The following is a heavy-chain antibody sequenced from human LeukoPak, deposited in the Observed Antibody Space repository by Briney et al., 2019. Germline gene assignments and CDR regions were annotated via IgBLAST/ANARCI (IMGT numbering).Heavy chain of an antibody. CDR3: ARVNIVLMVRAALDY. V-gene: IGHV1-2*02. CDR1: GYTFTGYY. D-gene: IGHD2-8*01. CDR2: INPNSGGT. Sequence: ASVKVSCKASGYTFTGYYMHWVRQAPGQGLEWMGWINPNSGGTNYAQKFQGRVTMTRDTSISTGYMELSRLRSDDTAVYYCARVNIVLMVRAALDYWGQGTLVTVSS. J-gene: IGHJ4*02.